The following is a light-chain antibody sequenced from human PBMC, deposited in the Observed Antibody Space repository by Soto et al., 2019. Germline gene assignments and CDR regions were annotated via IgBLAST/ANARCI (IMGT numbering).Light chain of an antibody. CDR1: QSIGDW. V-gene: IGKV1-5*03. CDR2: KAS. Sequence: DIQMTQSPSTLSASVGDRVSITCRASQSIGDWLAWYQQKPGKAPKILIYKASNLQNGVPSGFSGSGSGTXFXXXXXXXXPDGFASYYCQHYDGYSPTWTFGQGTKVDIK. J-gene: IGKJ1*01. CDR3: QHYDGYSPTWT.